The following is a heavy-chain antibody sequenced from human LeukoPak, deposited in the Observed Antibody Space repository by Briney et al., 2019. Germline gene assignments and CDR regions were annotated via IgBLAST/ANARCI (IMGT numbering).Heavy chain of an antibody. J-gene: IGHJ6*02. CDR1: GFTFSSYA. D-gene: IGHD6-13*01. Sequence: GGSLRLSCAASGFTFSSYAMHWVRQAPGKGLEWVAFTPYDGSKKSYADSVKGRFTISRDNAKNSLYLQMNSLRAEDTAVYYCARERQQLGHYYYGMDVWGQGTTVTVSS. CDR3: ARERQQLGHYYYGMDV. CDR2: TPYDGSKK. V-gene: IGHV3-30*02.